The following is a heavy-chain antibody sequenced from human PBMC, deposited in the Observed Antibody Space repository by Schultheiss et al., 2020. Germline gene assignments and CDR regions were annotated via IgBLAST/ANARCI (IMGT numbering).Heavy chain of an antibody. CDR2: IRSKANSYAT. D-gene: IGHD3-3*01. V-gene: IGHV3-73*01. CDR1: GFTFSGFA. J-gene: IGHJ4*02. CDR3: TRSYDFWSGYKDY. Sequence: GGSLRLSCAASGFTFSGFAMHWVRQASGKGLEWVGRIRSKANSYATAYAASVKGRFTISRDDSKNTAYLQMNSLKTEDTAVYYCTRSYDFWSGYKDYWGQGTLVTVSS.